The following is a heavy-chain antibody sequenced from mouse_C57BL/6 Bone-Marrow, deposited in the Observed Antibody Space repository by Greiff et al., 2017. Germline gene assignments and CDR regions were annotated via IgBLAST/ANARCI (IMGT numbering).Heavy chain of an antibody. CDR1: GFNIKDDY. CDR3: TTGSGV. V-gene: IGHV14-4*01. J-gene: IGHJ1*03. CDR2: IDPENGDT. Sequence: EVKLLESGAELVRPGASVKLSCTASGFNIKDDYMHWVKQRPEQGLEWIGWIDPENGDTEYASKFQGKATITADTSSNPAYLQLSSLTSEDTAVYYCTTGSGVWGTGTTVTVSS.